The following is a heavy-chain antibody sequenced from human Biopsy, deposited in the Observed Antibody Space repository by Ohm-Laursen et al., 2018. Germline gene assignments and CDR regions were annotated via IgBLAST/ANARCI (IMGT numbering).Heavy chain of an antibody. Sequence: TLSLTCTVSGGSIGGGEYYWNWIRQHPGKGLGWIASISYTGPTFYNPSLESLLTISIDTSKNHFSLNLRSVTAADTAVYYCARGVPHYDGSGFPLAGYWYFDLWGRGTLVTASS. J-gene: IGHJ2*01. D-gene: IGHD3-22*01. V-gene: IGHV4-31*01. CDR3: ARGVPHYDGSGFPLAGYWYFDL. CDR2: ISYTGPT. CDR1: GGSIGGGEYY.